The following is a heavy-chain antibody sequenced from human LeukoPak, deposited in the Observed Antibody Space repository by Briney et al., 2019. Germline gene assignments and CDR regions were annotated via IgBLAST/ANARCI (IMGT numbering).Heavy chain of an antibody. D-gene: IGHD3-10*01. CDR2: VKSRSAGETT. Sequence: GGSLRLSCAASGFSISNDWMSWVRQAPGKGLEWVVRVKSRSAGETTDYAAPVKGRFTISRGDSKNTLYLQMNSLKTEDTAVYYCTLIQGWGSGSYYRDFWGQGTLVTVSS. J-gene: IGHJ4*02. CDR1: GFSISNDW. CDR3: TLIQGWGSGSYYRDF. V-gene: IGHV3-15*01.